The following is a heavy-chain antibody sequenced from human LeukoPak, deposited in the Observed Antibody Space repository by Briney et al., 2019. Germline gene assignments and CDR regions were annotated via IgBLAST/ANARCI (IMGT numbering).Heavy chain of an antibody. J-gene: IGHJ4*02. CDR2: SRNKVNSYTT. Sequence: GGSLRLSCAASGFTLSDHYMEWVRQAPGKGLEWVARSRNKVNSYTTEYAASVKGRFTISRDDSKNSVYLQMNSLKTEDTAMYYCARSGYPSNDFDYWGQGTLVTVSS. CDR3: ARSGYPSNDFDY. CDR1: GFTLSDHY. D-gene: IGHD3-22*01. V-gene: IGHV3-72*01.